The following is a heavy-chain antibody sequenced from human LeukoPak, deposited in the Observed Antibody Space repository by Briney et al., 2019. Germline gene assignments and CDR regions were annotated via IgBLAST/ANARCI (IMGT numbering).Heavy chain of an antibody. V-gene: IGHV1-2*02. Sequence: ASVKVSCKASGYTFTGYYMHWVRQAPGQGLEWMGWINPNSGGTNYAQKFQGRVTMTRDTSISTAYMELSRLRSDDTAVYYCARDEDSSGPGTPDCWGQGTLVTVSS. CDR2: INPNSGGT. D-gene: IGHD6-25*01. CDR1: GYTFTGYY. CDR3: ARDEDSSGPGTPDC. J-gene: IGHJ4*02.